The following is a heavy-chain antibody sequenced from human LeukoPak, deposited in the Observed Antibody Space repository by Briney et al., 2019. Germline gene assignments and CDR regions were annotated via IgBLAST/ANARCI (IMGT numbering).Heavy chain of an antibody. Sequence: GGSLRLSCAASGFTFSSYSMNWVRQAPGKGLEWVSSISSSSSYIYYADSVKGRFTISRDNAKNSLYLQMNSLRAEDTAVYYCASEIGMVRGVKGDYWGQGTLVTVSS. CDR1: GFTFSSYS. CDR3: ASEIGMVRGVKGDY. CDR2: ISSSSSYI. J-gene: IGHJ4*02. V-gene: IGHV3-21*01. D-gene: IGHD3-10*01.